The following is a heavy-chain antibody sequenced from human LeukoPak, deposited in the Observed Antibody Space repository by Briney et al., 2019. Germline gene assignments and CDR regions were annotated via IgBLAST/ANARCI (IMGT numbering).Heavy chain of an antibody. CDR3: AKSKVVAATMGRFDY. Sequence: GGSLRLSCVASGFTFSKYGIHWVRQAPGKGLEWVAVISYDGINKYYADSVKGRFTISRDNSENTLYLQMNSLRAEDTAVYYCAKSKVVAATMGRFDYWGQGTLVTVSS. J-gene: IGHJ4*02. D-gene: IGHD2-15*01. V-gene: IGHV3-30*18. CDR1: GFTFSKYG. CDR2: ISYDGINK.